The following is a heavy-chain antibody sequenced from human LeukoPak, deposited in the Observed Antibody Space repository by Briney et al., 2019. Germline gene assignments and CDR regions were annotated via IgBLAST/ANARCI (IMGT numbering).Heavy chain of an antibody. CDR1: GGTFSSYA. CDR3: LGLHDRERYYYGSGSYYNGYYGMDV. J-gene: IGHJ6*02. D-gene: IGHD3-10*01. Sequence: SVKVSCKASGGTFSSYAISWVRQAPGQGLEWVGRIIPILGIANYAQKFQGRVTITADKSTSTAYMELSSLRSEDTAVYYCLGLHDRERYYYGSGSYYNGYYGMDVWGQGTTVTVSS. CDR2: IIPILGIA. V-gene: IGHV1-69*04.